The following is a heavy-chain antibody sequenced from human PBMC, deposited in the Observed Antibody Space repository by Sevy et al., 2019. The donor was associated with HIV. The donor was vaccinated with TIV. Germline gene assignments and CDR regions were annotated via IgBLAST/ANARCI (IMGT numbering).Heavy chain of an antibody. Sequence: GGSLRLSCAASGFNVSSNYMNWVRQAPGKGLEWVSVIYSGANTYYADSVKGRFTISRDTSKNTLDLQMSVLRAEDTAVYYCARDRITYYYDTSGYYTSGYGMDVWGQGTTVTVSS. V-gene: IGHV3-53*01. CDR1: GFNVSSNY. CDR2: IYSGANT. CDR3: ARDRITYYYDTSGYYTSGYGMDV. J-gene: IGHJ6*02. D-gene: IGHD3-22*01.